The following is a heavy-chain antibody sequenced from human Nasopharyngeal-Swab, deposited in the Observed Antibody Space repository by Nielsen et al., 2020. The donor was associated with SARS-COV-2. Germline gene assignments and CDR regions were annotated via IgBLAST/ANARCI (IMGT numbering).Heavy chain of an antibody. CDR3: ASEPGGMAAPGKHFDP. V-gene: IGHV1-46*01. D-gene: IGHD6-13*01. Sequence: ASVKVSCKASGFTFSHYFMHWELQAAGQGLEWMGVITPRGGATNYARKFQGRVTMTRDPSTSTVYLDLSSLKSEDTAVYFCASEPGGMAAPGKHFDPWGQGTLVTVSS. CDR1: GFTFSHYF. CDR2: ITPRGGAT. J-gene: IGHJ5*02.